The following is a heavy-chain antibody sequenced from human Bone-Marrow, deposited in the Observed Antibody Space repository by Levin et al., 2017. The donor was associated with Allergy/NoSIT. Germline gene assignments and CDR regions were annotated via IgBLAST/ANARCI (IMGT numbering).Heavy chain of an antibody. Sequence: GESLKISCAASGFTFSNAWMNWVRQAPGKGLEWVGRIKSKTDGGTTDYAAPVKGRFTISRDDSKNTLYLQMNSLKTEDTAVYYCTTRPRSGSYRGRFDYWGQGTLVTVSS. J-gene: IGHJ4*02. V-gene: IGHV3-15*07. CDR3: TTRPRSGSYRGRFDY. CDR1: GFTFSNAW. D-gene: IGHD1-26*01. CDR2: IKSKTDGGTT.